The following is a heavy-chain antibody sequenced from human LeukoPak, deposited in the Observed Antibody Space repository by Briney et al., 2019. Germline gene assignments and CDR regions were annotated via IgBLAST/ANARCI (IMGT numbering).Heavy chain of an antibody. CDR2: INHSGST. V-gene: IGHV4-34*01. CDR3: ARGPPPSPHDIVVVPAAEPYFDY. J-gene: IGHJ4*02. Sequence: SETLSLTCAVYGGSFSGYYWSWIRQPPGKGLEWIGEINHSGSTNYNPSLKSRVTISVDTSKNQSSLKLSSVTAADTAVYYCARGPPPSPHDIVVVPAAEPYFDYWGQGTLVTVSS. CDR1: GGSFSGYY. D-gene: IGHD2-2*01.